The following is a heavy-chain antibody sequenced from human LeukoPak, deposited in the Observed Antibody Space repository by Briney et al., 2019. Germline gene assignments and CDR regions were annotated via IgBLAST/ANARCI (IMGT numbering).Heavy chain of an antibody. CDR2: IYHSGSS. D-gene: IGHD6-13*01. CDR3: ARSYSSSDHYYYYGMDV. J-gene: IGHJ6*02. V-gene: IGHV4-4*02. Sequence: PGGSLRLSCAASEFIVGSSYMTWVRQPPGKGLEWIGEIYHSGSSNYNPSLKSRVTISLDTSKNRFSLKLSSVTAADTAMYYCARSYSSSDHYYYYGMDVWGQGTTVTVSS. CDR1: EFIVGSSY.